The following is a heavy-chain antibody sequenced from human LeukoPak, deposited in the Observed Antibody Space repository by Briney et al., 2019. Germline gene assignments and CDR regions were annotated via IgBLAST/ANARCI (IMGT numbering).Heavy chain of an antibody. CDR2: INHSGST. V-gene: IGHV4-34*01. J-gene: IGHJ4*02. Sequence: SETLSLTCAVYGGSFSGYYWSWIRQPPGKGLEWIGEINHSGSTNYNPSRKSRVTISVDTSQNQFSLNLRSVTAADTAVYYCARHRHFDYWGQGTLVTVPS. CDR1: GGSFSGYY. CDR3: ARHRHFDY.